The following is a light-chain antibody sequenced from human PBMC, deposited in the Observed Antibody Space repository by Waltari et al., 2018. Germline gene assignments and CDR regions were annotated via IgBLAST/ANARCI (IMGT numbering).Light chain of an antibody. V-gene: IGKV1-5*03. CDR2: KAS. CDR3: QQYNSYSLLS. Sequence: DIQMTQSPSTLSASVGDRVIFSCRASQSISKWLAWYQQKPGKAPKLLSYKASTLESGVPSRFSGSGSGTEVTLTISSLQPEDFATYYCQQYNSYSLLSFGGGTKVEIK. CDR1: QSISKW. J-gene: IGKJ4*01.